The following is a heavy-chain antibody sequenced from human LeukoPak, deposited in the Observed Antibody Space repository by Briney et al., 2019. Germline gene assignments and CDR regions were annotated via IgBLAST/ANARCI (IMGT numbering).Heavy chain of an antibody. CDR3: ARDNAVDTAMVNPFDY. Sequence: PGGSLRLSCAASGFTFSSYSMNWVRQAPGKGLEWVSSISSSSSYLYYADSVKGRFTISRDNAKNSLYLQMNSLRAEDTAVYYCARDNAVDTAMVNPFDYWGQGTLVTVSS. CDR1: GFTFSSYS. J-gene: IGHJ4*02. V-gene: IGHV3-21*01. D-gene: IGHD5-18*01. CDR2: ISSSSSYL.